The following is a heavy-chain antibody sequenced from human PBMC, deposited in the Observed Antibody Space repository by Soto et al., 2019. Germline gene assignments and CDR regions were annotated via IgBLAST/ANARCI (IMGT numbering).Heavy chain of an antibody. CDR3: TRENIENSGALYYAFEI. CDR1: GYTFTDYY. J-gene: IGHJ3*02. D-gene: IGHD2-15*01. Sequence: ASVKVSCKTSGYTFTDYYTHWVRQAPGQGLEWMGWMNPKSGGAYFAQKFQGRVTLTRDTSIGTAYIEVNSLTSDDTAVYFCTRENIENSGALYYAFEIWGQATTVTVS. CDR2: MNPKSGGA. V-gene: IGHV1-2*02.